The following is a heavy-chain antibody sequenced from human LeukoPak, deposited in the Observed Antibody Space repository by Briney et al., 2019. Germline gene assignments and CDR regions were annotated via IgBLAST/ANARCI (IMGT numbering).Heavy chain of an antibody. CDR3: ARIGYCSSTSCYAIDY. D-gene: IGHD2-2*01. V-gene: IGHV1-8*03. J-gene: IGHJ4*02. Sequence: ASVKVSCKASGYTFTGYGISWVRQATGQGLEWMGWMNPNSGNTGYAQKFQGRVTITRNTSISTAYMELSSLRSEDTAVYYCARIGYCSSTSCYAIDYWGQGTLVTVSS. CDR2: MNPNSGNT. CDR1: GYTFTGYG.